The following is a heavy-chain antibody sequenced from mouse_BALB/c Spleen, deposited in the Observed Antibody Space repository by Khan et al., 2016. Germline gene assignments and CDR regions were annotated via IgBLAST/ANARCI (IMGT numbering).Heavy chain of an antibody. Sequence: QVQLQQSGAELVRPGASVTLSCKASGYTFTDYEMHWVKQTPVHGLEWIGGIDPETGDTVHNQKFKDKATLTADKSSRTVYMEFRSLASEDSAVYYCTRNYGNYWFLDVWGAGTTVTVSS. CDR3: TRNYGNYWFLDV. V-gene: IGHV1-15*01. CDR2: IDPETGDT. D-gene: IGHD2-1*01. CDR1: GYTFTDYE. J-gene: IGHJ1*01.